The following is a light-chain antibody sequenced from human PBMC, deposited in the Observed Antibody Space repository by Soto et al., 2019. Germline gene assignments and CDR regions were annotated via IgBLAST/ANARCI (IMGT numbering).Light chain of an antibody. J-gene: IGKJ1*01. V-gene: IGKV3-20*01. CDR3: QQYGTSPTWT. Sequence: EILLTQSPCTLSLSPGERATLSCRASQSVSSSYLAWYQQKPGQAPRLLIYGASSRATGIADRFRGSGSGTDFTLTISRLEPEDFAVYYCQQYGTSPTWTFGQGTKVDIK. CDR1: QSVSSSY. CDR2: GAS.